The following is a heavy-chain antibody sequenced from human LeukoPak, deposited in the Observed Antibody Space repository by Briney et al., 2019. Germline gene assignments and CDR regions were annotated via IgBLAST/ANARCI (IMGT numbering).Heavy chain of an antibody. Sequence: SETLCLTCALYGGSFSDYYWSWIRQPPGKGLEWIGEINSSGSTKYNPSLKSRGTISVDTSKNQFSRKLSSVTAAAPAVYYGAGRITVVYYFAYWGQGTPLTLPS. V-gene: IGHV4-34*01. D-gene: IGHD2-8*02. CDR3: AGRITVVYYFAY. J-gene: IGHJ4*02. CDR1: GGSFSDYY. CDR2: INSSGST.